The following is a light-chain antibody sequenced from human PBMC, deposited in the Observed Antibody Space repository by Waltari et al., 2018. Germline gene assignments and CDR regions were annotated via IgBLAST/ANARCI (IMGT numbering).Light chain of an antibody. V-gene: IGKV1-5*03. CDR2: KAS. CDR1: QSISRW. J-gene: IGKJ3*01. Sequence: DIQMTQSPSTLSASVGDRVTITCRASQSISRWLAWCQQKPGKAPKVLIYKASSLQSGVPSRFSGSGSETEFTLTISSLEPEDFAVYYCQQRLGTFGPGTKVEI. CDR3: QQRLGT.